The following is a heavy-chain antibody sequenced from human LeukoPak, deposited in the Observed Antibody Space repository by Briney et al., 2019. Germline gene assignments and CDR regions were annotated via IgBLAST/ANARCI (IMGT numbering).Heavy chain of an antibody. Sequence: GGSLRLSCAASGFTFSSYGMHWVRQAPGKGLEWVAIISYDGSNKYYADSVQGRFTISRDNSKNTLYLQMNSLRGEDTAVYYCAKGSYAPTFYYYAMDVWGQGTTVTVSS. CDR1: GFTFSSYG. J-gene: IGHJ6*02. CDR3: AKGSYAPTFYYYAMDV. CDR2: ISYDGSNK. V-gene: IGHV3-30*18. D-gene: IGHD4-17*01.